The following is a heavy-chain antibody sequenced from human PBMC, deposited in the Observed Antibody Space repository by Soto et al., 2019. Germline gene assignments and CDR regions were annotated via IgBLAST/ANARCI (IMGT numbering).Heavy chain of an antibody. J-gene: IGHJ6*03. D-gene: IGHD3-9*01. CDR1: GYTLTELS. Sequence: GASVKVSCKVSGYTLTELSMHWVRQAPGKGLEWMGGFDPEDGETIYAQKFQGRVTMTEDTSTDTAYMELSSLRSEDTAVYYCATHRGLRYFDGAAYMDVWDKGTTVTVSS. V-gene: IGHV1-24*01. CDR2: FDPEDGET. CDR3: ATHRGLRYFDGAAYMDV.